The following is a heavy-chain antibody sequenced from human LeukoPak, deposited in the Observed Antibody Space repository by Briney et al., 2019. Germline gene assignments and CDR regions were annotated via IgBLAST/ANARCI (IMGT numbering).Heavy chain of an antibody. D-gene: IGHD5-18*01. CDR3: ARVNSYGSYYYYGMDV. Sequence: SVKVSCKASGGTFSSYAISWVRQAPGQGLEWMGRIIPILAIANYAQKFQGRVTITADKSTSTAYMELSSLRSEDTAVYYCARVNSYGSYYYYGMDVWGQGTTVTVSS. CDR2: IIPILAIA. V-gene: IGHV1-69*04. CDR1: GGTFSSYA. J-gene: IGHJ6*02.